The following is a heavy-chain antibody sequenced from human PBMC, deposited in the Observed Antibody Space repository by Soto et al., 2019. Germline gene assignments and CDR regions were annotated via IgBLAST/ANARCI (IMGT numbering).Heavy chain of an antibody. J-gene: IGHJ6*02. D-gene: IGHD2-8*01. CDR1: GYTFASYA. Sequence: GASVKVSCKASGYTFASYAISWVRQAPGQGLEWMGRISTYNGNTNYPQSLQGRLTMTTDTSTTTAYMELRSLRSDDTAVYYCARDPYHVLMVNAPNLYGMDVWGQGTTVTVSS. V-gene: IGHV1-18*01. CDR3: ARDPYHVLMVNAPNLYGMDV. CDR2: ISTYNGNT.